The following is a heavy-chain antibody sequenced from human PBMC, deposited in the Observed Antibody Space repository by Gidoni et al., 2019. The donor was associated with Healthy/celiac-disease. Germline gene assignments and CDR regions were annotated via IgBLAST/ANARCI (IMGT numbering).Heavy chain of an antibody. J-gene: IGHJ6*02. D-gene: IGHD2-2*01. CDR3: ASLVVPATFRYYYYGMDV. CDR1: GGTFSSYA. V-gene: IGHV1-69*01. Sequence: QVQLVQSGAEVKKPGSSVKVSCKASGGTFSSYAISWVRQAPGQGLEWMGGIIPIFGTANYAQKFQGRVTITADESTSTAYMELSSLRSEDTAVYYCASLVVPATFRYYYYGMDVWGQGTTVTVSS. CDR2: IIPIFGTA.